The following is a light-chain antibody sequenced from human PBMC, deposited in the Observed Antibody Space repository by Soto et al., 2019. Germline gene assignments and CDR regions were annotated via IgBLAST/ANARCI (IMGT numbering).Light chain of an antibody. CDR3: QQSYSTPFT. Sequence: DIQMTQSPSSLSASVGDRVTITCRASQSINSYLNWYQQKPGKAPKLLIYAASSLQSGVPSSFSGSGSGTDFTLTISSLQPEDFATYYCQQSYSTPFTFGPGTKVDMK. CDR2: AAS. CDR1: QSINSY. J-gene: IGKJ3*01. V-gene: IGKV1-39*01.